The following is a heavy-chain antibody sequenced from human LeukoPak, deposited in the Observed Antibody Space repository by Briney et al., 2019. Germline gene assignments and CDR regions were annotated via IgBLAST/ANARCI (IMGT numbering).Heavy chain of an antibody. CDR1: GFTFSDYY. D-gene: IGHD1-1*01. Sequence: GGSLRLSCAASGFTFSDYYMSWIRQAQGKGLEWVSYISNSGSTMYYADSVRGRFTISRDNAKTSLYLQMISLRAEDTAVYYCARGARLDTPNECRLVYWGQGTLVTVAS. CDR2: ISNSGSTM. CDR3: ARGARLDTPNECRLVY. V-gene: IGHV3-11*01. J-gene: IGHJ4*01.